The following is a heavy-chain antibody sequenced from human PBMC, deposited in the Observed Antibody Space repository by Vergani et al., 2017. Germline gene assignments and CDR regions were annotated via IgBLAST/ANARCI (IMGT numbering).Heavy chain of an antibody. CDR2: ISYDGRNK. V-gene: IGHV3-30*04. D-gene: IGHD2-2*01. Sequence: QVQLVESGGGVVQSGRSLRLSCAASRFTFSNYAMHWVRQAPGKGLEWVAVISYDGRNKYYADSVKGRFTISRDNSKNTLYLQMNSLRAEDTAVYYCATRYCSSTSRYYRYYYGMDVWGQGTTVTVSS. J-gene: IGHJ6*02. CDR1: RFTFSNYA. CDR3: ATRYCSSTSRYYRYYYGMDV.